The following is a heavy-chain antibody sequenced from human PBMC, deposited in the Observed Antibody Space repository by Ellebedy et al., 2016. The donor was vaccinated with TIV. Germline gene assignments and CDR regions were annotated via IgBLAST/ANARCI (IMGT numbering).Heavy chain of an antibody. Sequence: GESLKISCVASEFIGDNYMGWIRQAPGKGLEWVSYINPAGITTYSADSVKGRFTISRDNSKGTLYLQMNSLRAEDTATYYCARGGESYWVPKGDYWGQGTLVTVSS. CDR3: ARGGESYWVPKGDY. CDR2: INPAGITT. CDR1: EFIGDNY. V-gene: IGHV3-11*01. D-gene: IGHD2-21*01. J-gene: IGHJ4*02.